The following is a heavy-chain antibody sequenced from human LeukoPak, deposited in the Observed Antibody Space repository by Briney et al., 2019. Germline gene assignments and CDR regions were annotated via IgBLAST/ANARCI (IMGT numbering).Heavy chain of an antibody. CDR3: ARRYSYGGRLYYYYGMDV. CDR2: IYHSGST. Sequence: SETLSLTCTVSGYSISSGYYWGWIRQPPGKGLEWIGSIYHSGSTYYNPSLKSRVTISVDTSKNQFSLKLSSVTAADTAVYYCARRYSYGGRLYYYYGMDVWGQGTTVTVSS. V-gene: IGHV4-38-2*02. J-gene: IGHJ6*02. CDR1: GYSISSGYY. D-gene: IGHD5-18*01.